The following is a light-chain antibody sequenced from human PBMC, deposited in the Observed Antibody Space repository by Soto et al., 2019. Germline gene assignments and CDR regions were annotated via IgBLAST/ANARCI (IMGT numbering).Light chain of an antibody. J-gene: IGKJ3*01. CDR2: GAS. CDR1: QSVSSSY. V-gene: IGKV3-20*01. Sequence: EIVLTQSPGTLSLSPGERATLSCRASQSVSSSYLAWYQQKPGQAPRLLIYGASSRATGIPERFSGSGSGTDFTLTIDRLEPEDFAVYYCQQFGNSQFTFGPGTKVDIK. CDR3: QQFGNSQFT.